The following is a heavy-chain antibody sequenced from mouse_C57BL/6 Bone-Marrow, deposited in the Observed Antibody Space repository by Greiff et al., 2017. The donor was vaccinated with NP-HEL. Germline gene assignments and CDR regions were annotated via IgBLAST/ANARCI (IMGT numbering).Heavy chain of an antibody. CDR2: IHPNSGST. V-gene: IGHV1-64*01. Sequence: QVQLKQPGAELVKPGASVKLSCKASGYTFTSYWMHWVKQRPGQGLEWIGMIHPNSGSTNYNEKFKSKATLTIDKSSSTAYMQLSSLTSEDSAVYYCARWGYYGGPLYYYAMDYWGQGTSVTVSS. D-gene: IGHD1-1*01. J-gene: IGHJ4*01. CDR3: ARWGYYGGPLYYYAMDY. CDR1: GYTFTSYW.